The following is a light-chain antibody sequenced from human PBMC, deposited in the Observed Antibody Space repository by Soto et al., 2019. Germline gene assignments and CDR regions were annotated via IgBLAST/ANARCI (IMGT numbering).Light chain of an antibody. V-gene: IGKV1-8*01. J-gene: IGKJ3*01. Sequence: AIRMTQSPSSLSASTGDRVTITCRASQRISSYLAWYQQKPGKAPKLLIYAASTLQSGVPSRFSGSRSGTEFTLTISCLQAEDFATYYCQQYYSYPFTVSPGNKVDIK. CDR2: AAS. CDR3: QQYYSYPFT. CDR1: QRISSY.